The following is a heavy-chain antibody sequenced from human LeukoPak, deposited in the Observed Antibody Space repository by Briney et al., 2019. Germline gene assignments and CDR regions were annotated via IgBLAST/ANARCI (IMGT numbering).Heavy chain of an antibody. CDR3: AGRLGPWDY. V-gene: IGHV4-61*02. J-gene: IGHJ4*02. CDR1: GGSISSGSYY. D-gene: IGHD3-16*01. CDR2: IYTSGST. Sequence: PSQTLSLTCTVSGGSISSGSYYWSWIRQPAGKGLEWIGRIYTSGSTNYNPSLKSRVTISVDTSKNQFSLKLSSVTAADTAVYYCAGRLGPWDYWGQGTLVTVSS.